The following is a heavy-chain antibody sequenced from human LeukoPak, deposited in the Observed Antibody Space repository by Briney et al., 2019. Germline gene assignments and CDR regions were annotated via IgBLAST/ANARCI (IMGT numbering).Heavy chain of an antibody. CDR2: ISYDGSNK. J-gene: IGHJ4*02. CDR3: AKGPLPYSGSYLDY. CDR1: GFTFSSYA. D-gene: IGHD1-26*01. V-gene: IGHV3-30*04. Sequence: PGRSLRLSCAASGFTFSSYAMHWVRQAPGKGLEWVAVISYDGSNKYYADSVKGRFTISRDNSKNTLYLQMNSLRAEDTAVYYCAKGPLPYSGSYLDYWGQGTLVTVSS.